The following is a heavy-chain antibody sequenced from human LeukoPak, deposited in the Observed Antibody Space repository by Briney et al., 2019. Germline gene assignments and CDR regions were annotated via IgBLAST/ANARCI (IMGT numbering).Heavy chain of an antibody. CDR3: ARSPYGDWAHDYFDY. CDR2: ISYDGSNK. V-gene: IGHV3-30*04. CDR1: GFTFSGYA. Sequence: PGGSLRLSCAASGFTFSGYAMSWVRQAPGKGLEWVAVISYDGSNKYYADSVKGRFTISRDNSKSTLYLQMNFLRAEDTAVYYCARSPYGDWAHDYFDYWGQGTLVTVSS. D-gene: IGHD4-17*01. J-gene: IGHJ4*02.